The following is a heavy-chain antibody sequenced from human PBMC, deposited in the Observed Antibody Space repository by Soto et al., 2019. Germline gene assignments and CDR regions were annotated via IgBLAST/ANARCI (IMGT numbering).Heavy chain of an antibody. V-gene: IGHV1-3*04. D-gene: IGHD6-19*01. Sequence: QVQVVQSGAEVKKPGASVKVSCKASGYTFSSYAMHWVRQAPGQRLEWMGWINTGNDNTKYSQKFQGRVTLTRDTSASTAYMELSSLTSEDTAVYYCARGVACIGGWYFDLWGRGTLVTVSS. CDR3: ARGVACIGGWYFDL. CDR1: GYTFSSYA. J-gene: IGHJ2*01. CDR2: INTGNDNT.